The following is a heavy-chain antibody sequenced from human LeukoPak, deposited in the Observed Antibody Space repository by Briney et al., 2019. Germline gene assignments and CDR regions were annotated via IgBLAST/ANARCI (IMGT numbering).Heavy chain of an antibody. J-gene: IGHJ3*02. CDR1: GFTFSSYG. D-gene: IGHD1-26*01. V-gene: IGHV3-30*02. Sequence: GGSLRLSCAASGFTFSSYGMHWVRQAPGKGLEWVAFIRYDGSNKYYADSVKGRFTISRDNAKNTLYLQMNSLRAEDTAVYYCARTTSMSYVGDAFDIWGQGTMVTVSS. CDR2: IRYDGSNK. CDR3: ARTTSMSYVGDAFDI.